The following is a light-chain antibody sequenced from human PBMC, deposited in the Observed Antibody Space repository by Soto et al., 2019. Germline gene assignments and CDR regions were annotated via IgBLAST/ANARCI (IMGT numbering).Light chain of an antibody. J-gene: IGLJ2*01. V-gene: IGLV2-8*01. CDR1: SSDVGGYNY. Sequence: QSALTQPPSASGSPGQSVTISCTGTSSDVGGYNYVSWYQQHPGKAPKLMIYEVSQRPSGVPDRFSGSKSGNTASLTVSGFKAEDEADYYCSSYAGSNNLVFGGGTKLTVL. CDR3: SSYAGSNNLV. CDR2: EVS.